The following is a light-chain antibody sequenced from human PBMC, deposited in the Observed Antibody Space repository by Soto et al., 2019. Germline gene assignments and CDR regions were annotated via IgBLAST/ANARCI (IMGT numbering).Light chain of an antibody. CDR2: WAS. J-gene: IGKJ5*01. V-gene: IGKV4-1*01. Sequence: DIVMTQSPDSLAVSLGERATINCKSSQSVLYSSNNKNYLAWYQQKPGQPPKLLIYWASTRESGVPDRFSGSGSGTDFTLTISSLQAEYVAVYYCQQYYSIDTFGQGTRLEIK. CDR3: QQYYSIDT. CDR1: QSVLYSSNNKNY.